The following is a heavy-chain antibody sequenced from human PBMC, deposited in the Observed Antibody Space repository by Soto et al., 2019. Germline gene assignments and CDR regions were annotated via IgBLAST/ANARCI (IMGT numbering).Heavy chain of an antibody. Sequence: GGSLRLSCVASGFTFSDFPLHWVRRAPGKGLEWVAVISYDGNDESYSDSVKGRFTISRDNSKTTVYLQMNSLRADDMAVYHCARDMRHDYASGRLDYSGQISLVTVSS. CDR3: ARDMRHDYASGRLDY. CDR1: GFTFSDFP. J-gene: IGHJ4*02. D-gene: IGHD3-10*01. CDR2: ISYDGNDE. V-gene: IGHV3-30-3*01.